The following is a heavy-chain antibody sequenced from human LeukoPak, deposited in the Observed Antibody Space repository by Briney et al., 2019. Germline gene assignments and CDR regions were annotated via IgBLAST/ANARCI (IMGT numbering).Heavy chain of an antibody. CDR3: ARSPNDYGDHDAFDI. J-gene: IGHJ3*02. Sequence: PSQTLSLTCTVSGGSISSGDYYWSWIRQPPGKGLEWIGYIYYSGSTYYNPSLKSRVTISVDTSKNQFSLKLSSVTAADTAVYYCARSPNDYGDHDAFDIWGQGTMVTASS. CDR1: GGSISSGDYY. CDR2: IYYSGST. D-gene: IGHD4-17*01. V-gene: IGHV4-30-4*08.